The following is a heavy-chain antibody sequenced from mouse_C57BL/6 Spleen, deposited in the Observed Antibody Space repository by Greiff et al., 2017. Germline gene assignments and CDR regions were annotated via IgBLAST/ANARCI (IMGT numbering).Heavy chain of an antibody. Sequence: EVQLQQSGPGLVKPSQSLSLTCSVTGYSITSGYYWNWIRQFPGNKLEWMGYISYDGSNNYNPSLKNRISITRDTSKNQFFLKLNSVTTEDTATYDCARRGTAQASAWFAYWGQGTLVTVSA. J-gene: IGHJ3*01. CDR2: ISYDGSN. D-gene: IGHD3-2*02. CDR1: GYSITSGYY. CDR3: ARRGTAQASAWFAY. V-gene: IGHV3-6*01.